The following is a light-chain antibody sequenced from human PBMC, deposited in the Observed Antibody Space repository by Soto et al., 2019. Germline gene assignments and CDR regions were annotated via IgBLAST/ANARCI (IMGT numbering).Light chain of an antibody. J-gene: IGLJ2*01. CDR3: QSYDGNNFNVV. V-gene: IGLV6-57*04. CDR1: SVDIASSF. CDR2: END. Sequence: NFMRTQPHSVSEFPGKTVTISCTLSSVDIASSFVQWYQQRPGRGPTTLIFENDQRPSGVPGRFSGSIDGPTNSASLTISGLKPEDEADYSCQSYDGNNFNVVFGAGTKLTVL.